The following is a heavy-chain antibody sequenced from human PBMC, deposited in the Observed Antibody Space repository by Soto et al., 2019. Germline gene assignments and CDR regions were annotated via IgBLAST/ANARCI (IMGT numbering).Heavy chain of an antibody. CDR1: GFSLSNAGLG. CDR3: ASTYSTSWYWFDP. J-gene: IGHJ5*02. D-gene: IGHD6-13*01. Sequence: QVTVKESGPVLVKPTETLTLTCTVSGFSLSNAGLGVRWIRQPPGKALEWLAHIFSNDEKYYSTSLKSKLTISKDTSKSQVVLTMTNMDPVDTATYYCASTYSTSWYWFDPWGQGTLVTVSS. V-gene: IGHV2-26*04. CDR2: IFSNDEK.